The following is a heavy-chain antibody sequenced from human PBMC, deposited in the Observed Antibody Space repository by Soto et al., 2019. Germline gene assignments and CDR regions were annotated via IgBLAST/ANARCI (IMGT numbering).Heavy chain of an antibody. CDR1: GFTFTSSA. CDR2: IVVGSGNT. CDR3: AADRGNIVATIDYYYGMDV. Sequence: SVKVSCKASGFTFTSSAVQWVRQARGQRLEWIGWIVVGSGNTNYAQKFQERVTITRDMSTSTAYMELSSLRSEDTAVYYCAADRGNIVATIDYYYGMDVWGQGTTVTVSS. V-gene: IGHV1-58*01. D-gene: IGHD5-12*01. J-gene: IGHJ6*02.